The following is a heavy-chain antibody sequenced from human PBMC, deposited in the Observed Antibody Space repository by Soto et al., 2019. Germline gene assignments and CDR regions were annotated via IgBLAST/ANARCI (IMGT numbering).Heavy chain of an antibody. Sequence: QLQLQESGPGLVKPSETLSLTCTVSGGSISSSSYYWGWIRQPPGKGLEWIGSIYYSGSTYYNPSLKSRVTISVDTSKNQFSLKLSSVTAADTAVYYCARPGGDTAMPSYWYFDLWGRGTLVTVSS. CDR2: IYYSGST. V-gene: IGHV4-39*01. CDR3: ARPGGDTAMPSYWYFDL. D-gene: IGHD5-18*01. J-gene: IGHJ2*01. CDR1: GGSISSSSYY.